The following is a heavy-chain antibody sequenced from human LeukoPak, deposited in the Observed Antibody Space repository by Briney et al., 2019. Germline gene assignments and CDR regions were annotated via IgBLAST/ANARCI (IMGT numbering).Heavy chain of an antibody. CDR2: IYHSGST. CDR3: ASKWLGLNY. V-gene: IGHV4-4*02. J-gene: IGHJ4*02. CDR1: GGSISSSNW. D-gene: IGHD6-19*01. Sequence: PSETLSLTCAVSGGSISSSNWWSWVRQPPGKGLEWIGEIYHSGSTNYIPSLKSRVTISVDKSKNQFSLRLSSVTAAHTAVYYCASKWLGLNYWGQGTLVTVSS.